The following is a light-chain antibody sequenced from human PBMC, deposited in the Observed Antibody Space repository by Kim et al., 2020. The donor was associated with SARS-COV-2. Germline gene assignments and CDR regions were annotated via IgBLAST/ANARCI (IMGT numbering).Light chain of an antibody. CDR3: SSYASGSTVV. V-gene: IGLV2-14*03. CDR2: DVN. J-gene: IGLJ2*01. Sequence: QSALTQPASVTGSPGQSITISCTGTSSDIGGYNSVSWYQQHPGNAPKLMIYDVNNRPSGVSNRFSGSKSDNTASLTISGLQAEDEADYYCSSYASGSTVVFGGGTQLTVL. CDR1: SSDIGGYNS.